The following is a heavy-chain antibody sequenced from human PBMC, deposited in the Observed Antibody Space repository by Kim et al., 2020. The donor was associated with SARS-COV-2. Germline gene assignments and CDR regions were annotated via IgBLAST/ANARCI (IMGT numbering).Heavy chain of an antibody. D-gene: IGHD3-10*01. CDR3: ARPLTMVRGVIMTVFDY. V-gene: IGHV4-39*01. J-gene: IGHJ4*02. Sequence: SETLSLTCTVSGGSISSSSYYWGWIRQPPGKGLEWIGSIYYSGSTYYNPSLKSRVTISVDTSKNQFSLKLSSVTAADTAVYYCARPLTMVRGVIMTVFDYWGQGTLVTVSS. CDR1: GGSISSSSYY. CDR2: IYYSGST.